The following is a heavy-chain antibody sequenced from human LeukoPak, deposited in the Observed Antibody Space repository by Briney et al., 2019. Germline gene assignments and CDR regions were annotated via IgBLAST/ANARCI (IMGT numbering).Heavy chain of an antibody. Sequence: RPSETLSLTCAVYGGPFSGYYWSWIRQPPGKGLEWIGEINHSGSTNYNPSLKSRVTISVDTSKNQFSLKLSSVTAADTAVYYCARAGQEGELDYWGQGTLVTVSS. V-gene: IGHV4-34*01. J-gene: IGHJ4*02. CDR2: INHSGST. CDR3: ARAGQEGELDY. CDR1: GGPFSGYY. D-gene: IGHD3-16*01.